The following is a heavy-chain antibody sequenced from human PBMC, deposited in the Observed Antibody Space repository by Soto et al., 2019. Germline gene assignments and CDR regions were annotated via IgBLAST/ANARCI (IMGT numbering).Heavy chain of an antibody. CDR3: ARRATTSAGYFDL. CDR2: IKQDGSEK. V-gene: IGHV3-7*01. Sequence: PGGSLRLSCAASGFTFSNYWMSWVRQAPGKGLEWVANIKQDGSEKNYKDSVKGRLTISRDNAKNSLSLQMNSLRAEDTAVYYYARRATTSAGYFDLWGRGTLVTVSS. J-gene: IGHJ2*01. D-gene: IGHD1-26*01. CDR1: GFTFSNYW.